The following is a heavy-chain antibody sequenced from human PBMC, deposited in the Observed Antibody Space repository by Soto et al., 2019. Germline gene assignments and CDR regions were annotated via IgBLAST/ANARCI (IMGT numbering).Heavy chain of an antibody. J-gene: IGHJ6*02. D-gene: IGHD2-21*02. Sequence: QVQLVQSGAEVKKPGSSVKVSCKASGGTFSSYAISWVRQAPGQGLEWMGGIIPIFGTANYAQKFQGRVTITADESTSTASMALSSLRSEDTAVYYCARCVVTSLYYYYGMDVWGQGTTVTVSS. V-gene: IGHV1-69*01. CDR2: IIPIFGTA. CDR3: ARCVVTSLYYYYGMDV. CDR1: GGTFSSYA.